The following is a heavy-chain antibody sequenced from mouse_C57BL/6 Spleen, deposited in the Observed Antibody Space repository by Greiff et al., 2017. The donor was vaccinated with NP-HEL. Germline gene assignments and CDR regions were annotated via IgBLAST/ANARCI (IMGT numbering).Heavy chain of an antibody. Sequence: VKLQESGPELVKPGASVKISCKASGYAFSSSWMNWVKQRPGKGLEWIGRIYPGDGDTNYNGKFKGKATLTADKSSSTAYMQLSSLTSEDSAVYFCARGSMTPWYWGQGTTLTVSS. J-gene: IGHJ2*01. V-gene: IGHV1-82*01. CDR3: ARGSMTPWY. CDR1: GYAFSSSW. D-gene: IGHD2-10*02. CDR2: IYPGDGDT.